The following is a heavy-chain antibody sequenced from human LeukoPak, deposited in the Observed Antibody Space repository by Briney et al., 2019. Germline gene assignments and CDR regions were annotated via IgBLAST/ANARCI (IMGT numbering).Heavy chain of an antibody. CDR1: GGSISSSNW. Sequence: PSETLSLTCAVSGGSISSSNWWSWVRQPPGKGLEWIGEIYHSGSTNYNPSLKSRVTISVDKSKNQFSLKLSSVTAADTAVYYCARDRGGLLVSYFDYWGQGTLVTVSS. J-gene: IGHJ4*02. CDR2: IYHSGST. V-gene: IGHV4-4*02. CDR3: ARDRGGLLVSYFDY. D-gene: IGHD2-15*01.